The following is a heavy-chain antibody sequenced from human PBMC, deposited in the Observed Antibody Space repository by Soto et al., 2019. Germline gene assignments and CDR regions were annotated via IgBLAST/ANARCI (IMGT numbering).Heavy chain of an antibody. Sequence: SETLSLTCAVSGYSISSGYYWGWIRQPPGKGLEWIGSIYHSGSTYYNPSLKSRVTISVDTSKNQFSLKLSSVTAADTAVYYCARVGVLLWFGELLPPGWFDPWGQGTLVTVS. CDR2: IYHSGST. V-gene: IGHV4-38-2*01. J-gene: IGHJ5*02. D-gene: IGHD3-10*01. CDR1: GYSISSGYY. CDR3: ARVGVLLWFGELLPPGWFDP.